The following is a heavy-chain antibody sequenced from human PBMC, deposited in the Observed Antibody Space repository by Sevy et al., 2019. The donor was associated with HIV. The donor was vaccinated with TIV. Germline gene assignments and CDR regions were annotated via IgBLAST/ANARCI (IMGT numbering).Heavy chain of an antibody. Sequence: GGSLRLSCAASGITFSRYGMHWVRQAPGKGLEWVEFIRYDGSNTYYTDSVKRRITISRDNSKNTLYLQMASLRTEDTAVYYCAVGLLEPFDYWGQGTPVTVSS. CDR1: GITFSRYG. D-gene: IGHD1-26*01. J-gene: IGHJ4*02. CDR2: IRYDGSNT. CDR3: AVGLLEPFDY. V-gene: IGHV3-30*02.